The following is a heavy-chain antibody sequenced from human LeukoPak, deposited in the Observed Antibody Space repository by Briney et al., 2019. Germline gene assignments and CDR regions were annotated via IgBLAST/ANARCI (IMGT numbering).Heavy chain of an antibody. CDR1: GGSISTSNYY. Sequence: SETLSLTCTVSGGSISTSNYYWGWIRQPPGKGLEWIGNIFYSGSTYYNPSLKSRVTISVDTSKNQFSLKLSSVTAADTAVYYCARHVAAAGKGARRPTRRADYWGQGTLVTVSS. D-gene: IGHD6-13*01. J-gene: IGHJ4*02. V-gene: IGHV4-39*01. CDR2: IFYSGST. CDR3: ARHVAAAGKGARRPTRRADY.